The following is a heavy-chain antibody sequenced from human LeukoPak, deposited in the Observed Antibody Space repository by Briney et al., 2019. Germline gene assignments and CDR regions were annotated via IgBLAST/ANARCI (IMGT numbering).Heavy chain of an antibody. J-gene: IGHJ4*02. Sequence: GGSLRLSCAASGFTFSDGWMNWVRQAPGKGLEWVSAISGGGGSTYYADSVKGRFTISRDNSKNTLFLQMNSLSPEDTAVYFCVKGTLEPIYYFDYWGQGTLVTVSS. D-gene: IGHD1-1*01. CDR2: ISGGGGST. CDR3: VKGTLEPIYYFDY. CDR1: GFTFSDGW. V-gene: IGHV3-23*01.